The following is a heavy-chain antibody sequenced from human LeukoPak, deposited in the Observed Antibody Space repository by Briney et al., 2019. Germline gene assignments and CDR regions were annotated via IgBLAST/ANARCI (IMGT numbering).Heavy chain of an antibody. CDR3: AKSSSSSLGPFDY. V-gene: IGHV3-33*06. CDR1: GFTFSTYG. J-gene: IGHJ4*02. CDR2: MWYDGSNK. Sequence: GRSLRLSCAASGFTFSTYGMNWVRQAPGKGLERVALMWYDGSNKYYPDSVKGRFTISRDNSKNTLYLQMNSLRAEDTAVYYCAKSSSSSLGPFDYWGQGTLVTVSS. D-gene: IGHD6-6*01.